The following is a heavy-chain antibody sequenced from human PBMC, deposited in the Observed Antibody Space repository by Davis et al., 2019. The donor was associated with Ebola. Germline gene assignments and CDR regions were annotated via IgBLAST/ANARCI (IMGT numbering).Heavy chain of an antibody. CDR3: ATTRGYVEY. V-gene: IGHV3-11*04. CDR1: GFTFSDYY. D-gene: IGHD4-17*01. CDR2: ISSSGSSM. J-gene: IGHJ4*02. Sequence: GESLKISCAASGFTFSDYYMSWIRQAPGKGLEWLSYISSSGSSMNYADSVKGRFTISRDNAKNSLYLQMNSLRDEDTAVYYCATTRGYVEYWGQGTLVTVSS.